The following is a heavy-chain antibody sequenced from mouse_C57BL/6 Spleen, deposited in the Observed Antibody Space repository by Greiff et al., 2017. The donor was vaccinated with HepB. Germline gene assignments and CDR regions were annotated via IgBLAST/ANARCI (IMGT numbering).Heavy chain of an antibody. V-gene: IGHV1-55*01. J-gene: IGHJ4*01. CDR3: ARWYYGYDVGYAMDY. CDR2: IYPGSGST. Sequence: VQLQQPGAELVKPGASVKMSCKASGYTFTSYWITWVKQRPGQGLEWIGDIYPGSGSTNYNEKFKGKATLTVDTSSSTAYMQLSSLTSEDSAVYYCARWYYGYDVGYAMDYWGQGTSVTVSS. CDR1: GYTFTSYW. D-gene: IGHD2-2*01.